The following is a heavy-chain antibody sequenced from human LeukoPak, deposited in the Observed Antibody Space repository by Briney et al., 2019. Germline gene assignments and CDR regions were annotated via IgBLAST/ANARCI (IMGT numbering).Heavy chain of an antibody. Sequence: PGGSLRLSCGASGFTLSSYAMSWVRQAPGKGLEWVSGISGSGGSTYYRESVKGRFTISRDISKNTLYLQMNSLRAEDTVVYYCAKGGIYYYDISGYFFDYWGQGTLVTVSS. CDR2: ISGSGGST. V-gene: IGHV3-23*01. CDR1: GFTLSSYA. CDR3: AKGGIYYYDISGYFFDY. D-gene: IGHD3-22*01. J-gene: IGHJ4*02.